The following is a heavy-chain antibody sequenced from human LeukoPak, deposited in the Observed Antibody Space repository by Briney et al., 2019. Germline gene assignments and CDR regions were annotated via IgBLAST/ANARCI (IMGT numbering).Heavy chain of an antibody. D-gene: IGHD6-13*01. CDR1: GFTFNSYA. V-gene: IGHV3-23*01. Sequence: GGSLRLSCAASGFTFNSYAMSWVRQAPGKGLEWVASISGGGSGTFYQDSVKGRFTISRDNSKNTLYLQMNSLRAEDTAVYYCAKDQVIAAAANSDYWGQGTLVTVSS. CDR2: ISGGGSGT. J-gene: IGHJ4*02. CDR3: AKDQVIAAAANSDY.